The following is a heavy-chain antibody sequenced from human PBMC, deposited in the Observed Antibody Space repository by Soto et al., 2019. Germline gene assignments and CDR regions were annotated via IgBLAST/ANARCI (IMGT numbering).Heavy chain of an antibody. D-gene: IGHD6-13*01. CDR3: ARSIAAAGTHYYYYYMDV. J-gene: IGHJ6*03. Sequence: GGSLRLSCAASGFTFSSYWMSWVRQAPGKGLEWVANIKQDGSEKYYVDSVKGRFTISRDNAKNSLYLQMNSLRAEDTAVYYCARSIAAAGTHYYYYYMDVWGKGTTVTVSS. CDR1: GFTFSSYW. CDR2: IKQDGSEK. V-gene: IGHV3-7*01.